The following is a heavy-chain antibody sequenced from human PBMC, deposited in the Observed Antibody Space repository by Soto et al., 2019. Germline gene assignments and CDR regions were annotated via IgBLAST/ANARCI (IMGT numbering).Heavy chain of an antibody. CDR3: VKGGGPPTYYFDY. J-gene: IGHJ4*02. Sequence: GGSLRLCCAASGFTFSTYAMSWVRQAPGKGLEWVSAISGSGGGTYYADSVKGRFTISRDNSKSTLYLQMNSLRAEDTAVYYCVKGGGPPTYYFDYWGQGTLVTVSS. CDR2: ISGSGGGT. D-gene: IGHD3-16*01. CDR1: GFTFSTYA. V-gene: IGHV3-23*01.